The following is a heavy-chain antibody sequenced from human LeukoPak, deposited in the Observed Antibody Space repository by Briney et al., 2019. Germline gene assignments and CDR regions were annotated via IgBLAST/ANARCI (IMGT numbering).Heavy chain of an antibody. CDR1: GGTFSSYA. CDR3: ARGGIAAAGSFDY. J-gene: IGHJ4*02. D-gene: IGHD6-13*01. Sequence: GASVKVSCKASGGTFSSYAISWVRQAPGQGLEWMGGIIPIFGTANYAQRFQGRGTITADESTSTAYMELSSLRSEDTAVYYCARGGIAAAGSFDYWGQGTLVTVSS. V-gene: IGHV1-69*01. CDR2: IIPIFGTA.